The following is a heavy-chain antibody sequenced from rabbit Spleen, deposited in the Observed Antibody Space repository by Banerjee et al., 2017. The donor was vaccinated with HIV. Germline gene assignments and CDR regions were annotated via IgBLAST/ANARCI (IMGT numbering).Heavy chain of an antibody. D-gene: IGHD8-1*01. CDR1: GVSFSFNSY. V-gene: IGHV1S40*01. J-gene: IGHJ6*01. CDR2: IDIASSGFS. CDR3: ARDSGSSFSSYGMDL. Sequence: QSLEESGGDLVKPGASLTLTCTASGVSFSFNSYMCWVRQAPGKGLEWIACIDIASSGFSYFASWAKGRFTISKTSSTTVTLQMTSLTDADTATYFCARDSGSSFSSYGMDLWGQGTLVTVS.